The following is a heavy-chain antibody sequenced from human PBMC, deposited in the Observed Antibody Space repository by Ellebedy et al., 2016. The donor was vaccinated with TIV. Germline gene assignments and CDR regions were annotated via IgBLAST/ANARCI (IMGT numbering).Heavy chain of an antibody. CDR3: ARGRYLTGDRSYYFDY. Sequence: SETLSLXCTVSGGSISSSSYYWGWVRQPPGKGLEWIGSIYYNGGTYYNPSLRSRLTISVDTSKNQFSLKLSSVTAADTAVDYCARGRYLTGDRSYYFDYWGQGILVTVSS. J-gene: IGHJ4*02. V-gene: IGHV4-39*07. CDR2: IYYNGGT. D-gene: IGHD7-27*01. CDR1: GGSISSSSYY.